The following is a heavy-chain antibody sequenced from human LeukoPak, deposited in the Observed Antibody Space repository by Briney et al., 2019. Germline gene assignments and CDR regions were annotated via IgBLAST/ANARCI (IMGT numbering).Heavy chain of an antibody. CDR2: IYYSGST. Sequence: KPSETLSPTCTVSGGSISSYYWSWIRQPPGKGLEWIGYIYYSGSTYYNPSLKSRVTIPIDTSKNQFSLKLSSVTAADTAVYYCARISLTVYAPISGYFDYWGQGTLVTVSS. J-gene: IGHJ4*02. V-gene: IGHV4-59*12. CDR3: ARISLTVYAPISGYFDY. CDR1: GGSISSYY. D-gene: IGHD3-9*01.